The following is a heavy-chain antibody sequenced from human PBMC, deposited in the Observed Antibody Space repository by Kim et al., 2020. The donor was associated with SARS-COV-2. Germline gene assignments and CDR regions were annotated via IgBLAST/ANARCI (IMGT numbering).Heavy chain of an antibody. CDR2: IIPIFGSA. CDR3: ARGSTYADAFDL. CDR1: GGTFSSFS. Sequence: SVKVSCKASGGTFSSFSISWVRQAPGQGLEWMGGIIPIFGSANYAQKFQGRVTITADESTSTAYMELSSLTSEDTAMYYCARGSTYADAFDLWGQGTMVTVSS. V-gene: IGHV1-69*13. J-gene: IGHJ3*01. D-gene: IGHD2-2*01.